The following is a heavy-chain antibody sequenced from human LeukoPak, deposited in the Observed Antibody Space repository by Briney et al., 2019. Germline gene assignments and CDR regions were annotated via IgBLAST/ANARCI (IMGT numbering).Heavy chain of an antibody. CDR2: INPNSGGT. V-gene: IGHV1-2*02. D-gene: IGHD2-2*01. J-gene: IGHJ6*02. CDR1: GYTFTAHD. CDR3: ARDPYCSSTSCYFYYYYGMDV. Sequence: ASVKVSCKASGYTFTAHDMHWVRQAPGQGLEWMGWINPNSGGTNYAQKLQGRVTMTADTSTSTAYMELRSLRSDDTAVYYCARDPYCSSTSCYFYYYYGMDVWGQGTTVTVSS.